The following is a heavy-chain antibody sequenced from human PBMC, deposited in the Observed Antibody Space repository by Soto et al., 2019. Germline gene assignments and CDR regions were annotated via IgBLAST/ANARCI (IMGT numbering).Heavy chain of an antibody. D-gene: IGHD4-17*01. Sequence: GGSLRLSCAASGFTFSSYAMHWVRQAPGKGLEWVAVISYDGSNKYYADSVKGRFTISRDNSKNTLYLQMNSLRAEDTAVYYCATIYGGNSAVEDYYFDYWGQGTLVTVSS. CDR2: ISYDGSNK. CDR1: GFTFSSYA. V-gene: IGHV3-30-3*01. J-gene: IGHJ4*02. CDR3: ATIYGGNSAVEDYYFDY.